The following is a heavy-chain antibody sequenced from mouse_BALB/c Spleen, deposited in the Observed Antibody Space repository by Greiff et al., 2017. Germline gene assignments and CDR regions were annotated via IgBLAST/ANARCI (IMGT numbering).Heavy chain of an antibody. Sequence: EVQRLESGGGLVQPGGSLKLSCAASGFTFSIYSMSWVRQTPEKRLEWVAYISNGGGSTYYPDTVKGRFTISIDNANNTLYLQMSSLTSEDTAMYYCARHYGSSSAIDYWGQGTSVTVSS. CDR3: ARHYGSSSAIDY. CDR1: GFTFSIYS. CDR2: ISNGGGST. D-gene: IGHD1-1*01. V-gene: IGHV5-12-2*01. J-gene: IGHJ4*01.